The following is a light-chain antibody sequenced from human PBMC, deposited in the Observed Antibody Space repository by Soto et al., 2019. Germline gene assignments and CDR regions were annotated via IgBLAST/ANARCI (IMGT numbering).Light chain of an antibody. CDR2: DVS. CDR1: NSDIGGYNY. Sequence: QSALTQSRSVSGSPGQSVTISCTGTNSDIGGYNYVSWYQQHPGKAPKVMIYDVSRRPSGVPDRFSGSKSGNTASLTISGLQAEDEADYYCCSYAGTNTVGVFGGGTKVTVL. V-gene: IGLV2-11*01. CDR3: CSYAGTNTVGV. J-gene: IGLJ3*02.